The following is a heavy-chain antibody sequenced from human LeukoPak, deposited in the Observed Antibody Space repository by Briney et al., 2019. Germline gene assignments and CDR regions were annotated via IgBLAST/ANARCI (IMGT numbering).Heavy chain of an antibody. Sequence: SETLSLTCTVSGDSISSSYYYWVWIRQPPGKGLEWIGSIYYGGSTYYNPSLKSRVTISSDTSKNQFSLKLSSVTATDTAVYYCARRSHCMGGSCPPVWGQGTTVAVSS. D-gene: IGHD2-15*01. V-gene: IGHV4-39*01. CDR3: ARRSHCMGGSCPPV. CDR2: IYYGGST. J-gene: IGHJ6*02. CDR1: GDSISSSYYY.